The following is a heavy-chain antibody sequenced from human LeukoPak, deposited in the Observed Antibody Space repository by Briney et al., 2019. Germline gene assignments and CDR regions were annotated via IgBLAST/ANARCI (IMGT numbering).Heavy chain of an antibody. CDR1: GFTFSSYG. Sequence: QAGGSLRVFCAASGFTFSSYGMHWVRQAPGKGLEWVAFIRYDGSNKYYADSVKGRFTISRDNSKNTLYLQMNSLRAEDTAVYYCAKGYSSSPPHHFDYWGQGTLVTVSS. J-gene: IGHJ4*02. CDR3: AKGYSSSPPHHFDY. V-gene: IGHV3-30*02. CDR2: IRYDGSNK. D-gene: IGHD6-6*01.